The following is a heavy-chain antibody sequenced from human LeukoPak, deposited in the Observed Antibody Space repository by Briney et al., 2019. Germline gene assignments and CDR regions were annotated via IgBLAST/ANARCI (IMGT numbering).Heavy chain of an antibody. CDR3: ARVPGRGDGGYYYYYMDV. CDR1: GFTFSSYA. CDR2: ISSSSSYI. D-gene: IGHD1-14*01. J-gene: IGHJ6*03. V-gene: IGHV3-21*01. Sequence: GRSLRLSCAASGFTFSSYAMHWVRQAPGKGLEWVSSISSSSSYIYYADSVKGRFSISRDNAKKSLYLQMNTLRAEDTAVYYCARVPGRGDGGYYYYYMDVWGKGTTVTVSS.